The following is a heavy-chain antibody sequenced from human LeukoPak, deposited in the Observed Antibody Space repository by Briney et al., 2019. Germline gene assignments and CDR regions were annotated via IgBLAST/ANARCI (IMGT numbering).Heavy chain of an antibody. V-gene: IGHV4-4*02. CDR2: IYHSGST. CDR3: ARAGVTYYYDSSGPNPLDY. CDR1: GGSISSSNW. J-gene: IGHJ4*02. Sequence: PSETLSLTCAVSGGSISSSNWWSWVRQPPGKGLEWIGEIYHSGSTNYNPSLKSRVTISVDKSKNQFSLKLSSVTAADTAVYYCARAGVTYYYDSSGPNPLDYWGQGTLVTVSS. D-gene: IGHD3-22*01.